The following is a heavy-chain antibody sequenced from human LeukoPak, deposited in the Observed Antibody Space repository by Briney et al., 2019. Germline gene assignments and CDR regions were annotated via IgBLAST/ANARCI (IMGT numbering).Heavy chain of an antibody. V-gene: IGHV4-34*01. CDR2: INRSGST. CDR1: GGSFSGYY. Sequence: SETLSLTCAVYGGSFSGYYWSWIRQPPGKGLEWIGEINRSGSTNYNPSLKSRVTISVDTSKNQFSLKLSSVTAADTAVYYCARDHKSDYYDSSGYYVYALDIWGQGTMVTVSS. J-gene: IGHJ3*02. CDR3: ARDHKSDYYDSSGYYVYALDI. D-gene: IGHD3-22*01.